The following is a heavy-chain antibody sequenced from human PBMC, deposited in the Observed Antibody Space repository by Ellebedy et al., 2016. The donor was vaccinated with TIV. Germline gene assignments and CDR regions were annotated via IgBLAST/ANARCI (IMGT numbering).Heavy chain of an antibody. V-gene: IGHV3-21*06. J-gene: IGHJ3*02. CDR2: VSDST. CDR1: GFGVNAYK. CDR3: ARDGFHCAGDVCSSDAFDI. D-gene: IGHD2-8*02. Sequence: GGSLRLSXAASGFGVNAYKMNWVRQGPGKGLEWISSVSDSTNYADSVRGRFTISRINAKNSLYLQMNSLSAEDTAVYYCARDGFHCAGDVCSSDAFDIWGQGTMVTVSS.